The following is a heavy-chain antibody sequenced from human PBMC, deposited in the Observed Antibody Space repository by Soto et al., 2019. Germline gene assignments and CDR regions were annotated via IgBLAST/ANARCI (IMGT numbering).Heavy chain of an antibody. J-gene: IGHJ6*02. D-gene: IGHD3-10*01. CDR2: VHHSWGS. Sequence: QVQLQESGPGLVKPSETLSLSCTVSGGSISSYYWSWFRQSPGKRMEWIGYVHHSWGSSYNPSLQXXVPXSLDTSKSQFSLKVTSVPATDPAVYYCARQGFGPLHGLVDVWGQGTTVTVSS. V-gene: IGHV4-59*08. CDR3: ARQGFGPLHGLVDV. CDR1: GGSISSYY.